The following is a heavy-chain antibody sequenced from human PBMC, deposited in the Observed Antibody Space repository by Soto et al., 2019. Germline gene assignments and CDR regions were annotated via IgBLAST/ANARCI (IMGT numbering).Heavy chain of an antibody. CDR1: GYTFTSYG. J-gene: IGHJ4*02. D-gene: IGHD2-15*01. CDR2: ISAYNGNT. CDR3: VIDIVVVVAAINFDY. V-gene: IGHV1-18*01. Sequence: QVPLVQSGAEVKKPGASVKVSCKASGYTFTSYGISWVRQAPGQGLEWMGWISAYNGNTNYAQKLQGRVTMTTDTSTSTAYMELRSLRSDDTAVYYCVIDIVVVVAAINFDYWGQGTLVTVSS.